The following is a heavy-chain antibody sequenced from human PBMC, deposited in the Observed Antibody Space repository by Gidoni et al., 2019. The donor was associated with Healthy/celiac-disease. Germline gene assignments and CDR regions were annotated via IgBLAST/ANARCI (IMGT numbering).Heavy chain of an antibody. V-gene: IGHV3-15*07. Sequence: EVQLVESGGGLVKPGGSCRLSCAASGFTLSNCWMNWVRQAPGKGLEWVGRIKSKTDGGTTDYAAPVKGRFTISRDDSKNTLYLQMNSLKTEDTAVYYCTTHRLWFGELFPFDYWGQGTLVTVSS. CDR2: IKSKTDGGTT. J-gene: IGHJ4*02. CDR3: TTHRLWFGELFPFDY. D-gene: IGHD3-10*01. CDR1: GFTLSNCW.